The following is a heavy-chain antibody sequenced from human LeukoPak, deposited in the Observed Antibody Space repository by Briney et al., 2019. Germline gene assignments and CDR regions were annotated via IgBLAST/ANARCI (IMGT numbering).Heavy chain of an antibody. CDR2: IVGSGYSA. Sequence: GGSLRLSCEASGFTFSRYAMSWVRQAPGKGLDWVSVIVGSGYSAYYADSVKGRFTISRDNSKNTLYLQMNSLRAEDTAVYYCARDPYSSSWSYYFDYWGQGTLVTVSS. CDR1: GFTFSRYA. J-gene: IGHJ4*02. V-gene: IGHV3-23*01. CDR3: ARDPYSSSWSYYFDY. D-gene: IGHD6-13*01.